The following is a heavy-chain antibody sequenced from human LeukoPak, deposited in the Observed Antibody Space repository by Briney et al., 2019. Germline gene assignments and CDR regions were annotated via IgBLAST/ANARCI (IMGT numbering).Heavy chain of an antibody. Sequence: QPGGSLRLSCAASRFTFSSYSMNWVRQAPGKGLEWVSYISSGSSVIYYADSVKGRFTISRDSAKNSLYLQMNSLRAEDTATYYCASDRTVTTFDYWGQGTLVTVSS. D-gene: IGHD4-17*01. V-gene: IGHV3-48*04. CDR3: ASDRTVTTFDY. CDR2: ISSGSSVI. CDR1: RFTFSSYS. J-gene: IGHJ4*02.